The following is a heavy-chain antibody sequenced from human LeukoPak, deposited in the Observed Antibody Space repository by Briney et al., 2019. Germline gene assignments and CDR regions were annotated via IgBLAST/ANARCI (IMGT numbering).Heavy chain of an antibody. V-gene: IGHV3-21*01. Sequence: GGSLRLSCAGSGFSFSSYGMHWVRQAPGKGLEWVSSISSSSSYIYYADSVKGRFTISRDNAKNSLYLQMNSLRAEDTAVYYCAREERDGYNYYWYFDLWGRGTLVTVSS. CDR3: AREERDGYNYYWYFDL. CDR2: ISSSSSYI. D-gene: IGHD5-24*01. J-gene: IGHJ2*01. CDR1: GFSFSSYG.